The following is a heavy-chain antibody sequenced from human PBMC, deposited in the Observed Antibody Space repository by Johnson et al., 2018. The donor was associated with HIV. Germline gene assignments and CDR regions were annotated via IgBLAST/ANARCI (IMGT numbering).Heavy chain of an antibody. Sequence: VQLVESGGGLVQPGRSLRLSCAASGFTFDDYSMHWVRQAPGKGLEWVSGISWNGGSTGYADSVKGRFTISRDNSKNTLYLQMNSLRAEDTAVYYCAKGGSAVAVAFDIWGQGTMVTVSS. V-gene: IGHV3-9*01. D-gene: IGHD6-19*01. CDR2: ISWNGGST. CDR1: GFTFDDYS. CDR3: AKGGSAVAVAFDI. J-gene: IGHJ3*02.